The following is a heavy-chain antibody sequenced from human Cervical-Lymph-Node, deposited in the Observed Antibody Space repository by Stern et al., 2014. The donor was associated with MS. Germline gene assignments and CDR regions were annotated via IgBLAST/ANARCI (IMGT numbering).Heavy chain of an antibody. CDR1: GFTFSSYW. Sequence: MQLVQSGGGLVQPGGSLRLSCAASGFTFSSYWMHWVRQAPGKGLVWVSRINSDASSTSYADSVKGRFTISRDNAKNTLYLQMNSLRAEDTAVYYCARVGYGGNSAFDYWGQGTLVTVSS. CDR3: ARVGYGGNSAFDY. V-gene: IGHV3-74*02. CDR2: INSDASST. J-gene: IGHJ4*02. D-gene: IGHD4-23*01.